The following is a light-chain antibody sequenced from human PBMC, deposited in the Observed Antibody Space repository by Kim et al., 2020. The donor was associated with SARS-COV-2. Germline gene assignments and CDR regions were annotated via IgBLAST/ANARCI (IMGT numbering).Light chain of an antibody. CDR1: QSVDGW. V-gene: IGKV1-5*03. Sequence: DIQMNQSPSTLSAFVGDRVTMTCRASQSVDGWLAWYQQKPGKAPRLLIYQASKLASVVPSRFSGSGSGTDFTLTVSNLQSDDSAVYYCKQYETYWTFGPGTRVEIK. J-gene: IGKJ1*01. CDR3: KQYETYWT. CDR2: QAS.